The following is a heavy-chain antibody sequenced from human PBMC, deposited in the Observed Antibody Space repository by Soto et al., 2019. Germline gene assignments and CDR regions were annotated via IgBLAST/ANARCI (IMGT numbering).Heavy chain of an antibody. Sequence: GGSLRLSCATSGFTFSSYTMHWVRQAPGKELERVAVISYDGSNKYYADSVKGRFTISRDNSKNTLYLQMNSLRAEDTAVYYCARDHSYVYCSDGSCSFDYWGQGTLVTVSS. D-gene: IGHD2-15*01. CDR1: GFTFSSYT. CDR2: ISYDGSNK. CDR3: ARDHSYVYCSDGSCSFDY. V-gene: IGHV3-30-3*01. J-gene: IGHJ4*02.